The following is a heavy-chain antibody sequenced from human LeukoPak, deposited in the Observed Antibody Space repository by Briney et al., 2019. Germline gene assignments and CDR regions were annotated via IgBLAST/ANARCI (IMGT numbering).Heavy chain of an antibody. J-gene: IGHJ3*02. CDR1: DFNVRSND. V-gene: IGHV3-53*01. Sequence: GGSLRLSCAASDFNVRSNDMTWVRQAPGKGLEWVSVIKGGGGTYYADSVKGRFTISGDNPKNALYLQMNSLRAEDTAIYYCARDSTRSAFDIWGQGTMVTVSS. CDR2: IKGGGGT. CDR3: ARDSTRSAFDI.